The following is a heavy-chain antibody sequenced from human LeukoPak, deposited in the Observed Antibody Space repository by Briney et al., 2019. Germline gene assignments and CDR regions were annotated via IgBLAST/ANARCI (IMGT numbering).Heavy chain of an antibody. CDR3: AEDCGADCRHAFDV. CDR1: GGTFSNYT. D-gene: IGHD2-21*02. J-gene: IGHJ3*01. CDR2: IIPLFGPT. Sequence: ASVKVSCKTSGGTFSNYTISWVRQAPGRGLEWMGGIIPLFGPTNYAQRFQGRVTITADESTNTVFMDLSSLTSEDTAMYYCAEDCGADCRHAFDVWGQGTVVTVSS. V-gene: IGHV1-69*13.